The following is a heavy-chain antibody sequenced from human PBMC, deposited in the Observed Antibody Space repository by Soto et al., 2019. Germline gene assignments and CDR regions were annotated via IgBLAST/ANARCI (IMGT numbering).Heavy chain of an antibody. J-gene: IGHJ4*02. D-gene: IGHD1-26*01. CDR2: ISDSGGST. CDR3: AKAGPNSQGRNYFDY. CDR1: GFTFSSYA. Sequence: GGSLRLSCTASGFTFSSYAMSWFRQAPGRGLEWVSSISDSGGSTYYADSVRGRFSISRDNSKNTLHLQMNSLRAEDTALYYCAKAGPNSQGRNYFDYWGQGTLVTVSS. V-gene: IGHV3-23*01.